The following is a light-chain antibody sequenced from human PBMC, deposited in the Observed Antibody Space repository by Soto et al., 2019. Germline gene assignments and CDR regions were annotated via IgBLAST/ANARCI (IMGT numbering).Light chain of an antibody. J-gene: IGKJ1*01. CDR3: QQYGDSTRV. CDR2: GAT. Sequence: EIVLTQSPGTLYLSPGERATLSCRASHRVTSDYLAWYQQKHGQAPRLFIYGATKRATGIPDRFSVSESGTDGTITISRLEEEDGSVYYCQQYGDSTRVFCQGTKVDIK. CDR1: HRVTSDY. V-gene: IGKV3-20*01.